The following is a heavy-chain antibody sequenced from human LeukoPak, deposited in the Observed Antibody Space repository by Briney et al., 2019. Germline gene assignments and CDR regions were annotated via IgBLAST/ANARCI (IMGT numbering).Heavy chain of an antibody. CDR1: GFTFSSYA. Sequence: TGGSLRLSCAASGFTFSSYAMSWVRQAPGKGLEWVSAISGSGGSTYYADSVKGRFTISRDNAKNSLYLQMNSLRAGDTAVYYCARAGGIAAAAKYDYWGQGTLVTVSS. J-gene: IGHJ4*02. V-gene: IGHV3-23*01. D-gene: IGHD6-13*01. CDR2: ISGSGGST. CDR3: ARAGGIAAAAKYDY.